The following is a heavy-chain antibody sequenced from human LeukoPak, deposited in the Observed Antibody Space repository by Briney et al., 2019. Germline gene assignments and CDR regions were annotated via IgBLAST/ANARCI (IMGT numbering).Heavy chain of an antibody. CDR1: GFTFSIYS. Sequence: GGSLRLSCAASGFTFSIYSMNWVRQAPGKELEWLSSITSSSNYTYYADSVKGRFTISRDNVQNSLYLQMNSLRAEDTAMYYCARDRGYFDNWGQGTLVTVFS. J-gene: IGHJ4*02. V-gene: IGHV3-21*01. CDR3: ARDRGYFDN. CDR2: ITSSSNYT.